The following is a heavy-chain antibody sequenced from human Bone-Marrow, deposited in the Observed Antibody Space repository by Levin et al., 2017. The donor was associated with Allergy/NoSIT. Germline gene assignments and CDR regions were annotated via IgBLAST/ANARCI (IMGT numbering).Heavy chain of an antibody. D-gene: IGHD5-24*01. CDR2: IDANGRST. V-gene: IGHV3-64D*06. J-gene: IGHJ4*02. Sequence: PGESLKISCSASGFSFRTSTMHWVRQAPGQGLEHVSAIDANGRSTDYADSVIGRFTISKDNSKNTLDLQMNSLRAEDTAIYYCVKSTMFRGGIFDHWGQGTVVTVSS. CDR1: GFSFRTST. CDR3: VKSTMFRGGIFDH.